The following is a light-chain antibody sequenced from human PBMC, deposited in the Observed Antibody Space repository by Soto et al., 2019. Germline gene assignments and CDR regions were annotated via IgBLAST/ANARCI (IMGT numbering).Light chain of an antibody. CDR1: QSVSSTY. Sequence: ENVLTQSPGTLSLSPGERATLSCRASQSVSSTYLAWYQQKPGQAPRLLIYGASSRATGIPDRFGGSGSGTDFTLTISRLEPEDFAVYYCQQYGSSRTFGQGTKVEIK. J-gene: IGKJ1*01. V-gene: IGKV3-20*01. CDR3: QQYGSSRT. CDR2: GAS.